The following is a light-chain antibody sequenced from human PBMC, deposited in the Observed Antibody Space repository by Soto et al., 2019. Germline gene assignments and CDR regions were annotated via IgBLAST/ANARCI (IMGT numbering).Light chain of an antibody. Sequence: EIVLTQSPGTLSLSPGERATLSCRASQSVSSSYLDWYQQKPGQAPRLLIYGASSRATGIPDRFSGSGSGTDFTLTISRLEPEDFAVYYCQQYGSSPPWTFGQRTKVEIK. V-gene: IGKV3-20*01. J-gene: IGKJ1*01. CDR1: QSVSSSY. CDR2: GAS. CDR3: QQYGSSPPWT.